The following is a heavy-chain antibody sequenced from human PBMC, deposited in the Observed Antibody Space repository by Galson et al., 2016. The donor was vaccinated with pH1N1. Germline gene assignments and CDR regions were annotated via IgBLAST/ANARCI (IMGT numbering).Heavy chain of an antibody. CDR2: IYSGGST. D-gene: IGHD4-17*01. CDR1: GFTVSSNY. Sequence: SLRLSCAASGFTVSSNYMSWVRQAPGKGLEWVSVIYSGGSTYYADSVKGRSTISRDNSKNTLYLQMNSLRAEDTAVYYCARFLYGDYVGYFDLWGRGTLVTVSS. J-gene: IGHJ2*01. V-gene: IGHV3-53*01. CDR3: ARFLYGDYVGYFDL.